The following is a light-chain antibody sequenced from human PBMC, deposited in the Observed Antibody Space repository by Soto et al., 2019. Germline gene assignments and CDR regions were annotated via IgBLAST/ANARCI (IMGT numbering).Light chain of an antibody. CDR2: DAS. Sequence: AIQLTQSPSSLPASVGDRVIISCRASQGISSALAWYQQKPGRAPRLLIYDASSLQSGVPSRFSGSGSGTDFTLTISSLQPEDFATYYWQQFHSYALTFGGGTKVEIK. V-gene: IGKV1-13*02. J-gene: IGKJ4*01. CDR3: QQFHSYALT. CDR1: QGISSA.